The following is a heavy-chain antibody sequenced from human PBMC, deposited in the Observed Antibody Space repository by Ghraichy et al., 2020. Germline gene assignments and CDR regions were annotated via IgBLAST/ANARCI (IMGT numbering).Heavy chain of an antibody. CDR1: GYSFTSYW. Sequence: GEALNISCKGSGYSFTSYWIGWVRQMPGKGLEWMGIIYPGDSDTRYSPSFRGQVTISADKSISTAYLQWSSLKASDTAMYYCARQSYPIHRANYFDYWGQGTLVTVSS. J-gene: IGHJ4*02. CDR3: ARQSYPIHRANYFDY. CDR2: IYPGDSDT. V-gene: IGHV5-51*01. D-gene: IGHD1-26*01.